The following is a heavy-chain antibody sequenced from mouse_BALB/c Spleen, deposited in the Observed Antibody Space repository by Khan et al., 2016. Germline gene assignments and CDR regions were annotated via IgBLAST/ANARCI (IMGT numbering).Heavy chain of an antibody. CDR2: IDPENGTS. CDR1: GFNIKAYY. J-gene: IGHJ2*01. Sequence: VQLQQSGAELVRPGALVKSTCKASGFNIKAYYMHWVKQRPEQGLEWIGWIDPENGTSIYDPKFQGKASITADTSSNTAYLQVNSLTSEDTAVYYCARSPYFFDYWVQGTTLTVSS. V-gene: IGHV14-1*02. CDR3: ARSPYFFDY.